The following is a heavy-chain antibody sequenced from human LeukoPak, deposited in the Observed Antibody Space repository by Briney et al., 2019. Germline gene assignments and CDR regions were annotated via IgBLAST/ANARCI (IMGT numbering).Heavy chain of an antibody. CDR3: TNTAMAQGY. V-gene: IGHV3-73*01. J-gene: IGHJ4*02. CDR2: IRSKANSYAT. D-gene: IGHD5-18*01. CDR1: GFTFSGSA. Sequence: GGSLRLSCAASGFTFSGSAMHWVRQASGKGLEWVGRIRSKANSYATAYAASVKGGFTISRDDSKNTAYLQMNSLKTEDTAVYYCTNTAMAQGYWGQGTLVTVSS.